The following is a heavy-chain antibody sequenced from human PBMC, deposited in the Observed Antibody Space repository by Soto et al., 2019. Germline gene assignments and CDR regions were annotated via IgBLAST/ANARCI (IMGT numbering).Heavy chain of an antibody. CDR3: ARVDPPAKS. J-gene: IGHJ5*02. Sequence: GGSLRLSCAASGFSFSKCAMSWIRQAPGKGLEWVSYISSSGTTIYYADSVKGRFTISRDNAKNSLYLQMNSLRAEDTAVYYCARVDPPAKSWGQGTLVTVSS. CDR2: ISSSGTTI. CDR1: GFSFSKCA. D-gene: IGHD2-2*01. V-gene: IGHV3-11*01.